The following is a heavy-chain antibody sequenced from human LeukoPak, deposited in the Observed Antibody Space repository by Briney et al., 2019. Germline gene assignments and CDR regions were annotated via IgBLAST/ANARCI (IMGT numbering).Heavy chain of an antibody. V-gene: IGHV4-38-2*01. CDR1: GYSISSGYY. D-gene: IGHD5-18*01. J-gene: IGHJ4*02. Sequence: SETLSLTCAVSGYSISSGYYWGWIGQPPGKGLEWIGSIYHSGSTYYNPSLKSRVTISVDTSKNQFSLKLSSVTAADTAVYYCARLDTAMVRCFDYWGQGTLVTVSS. CDR2: IYHSGST. CDR3: ARLDTAMVRCFDY.